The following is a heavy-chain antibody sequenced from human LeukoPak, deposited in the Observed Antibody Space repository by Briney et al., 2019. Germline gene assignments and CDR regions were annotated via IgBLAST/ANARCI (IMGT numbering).Heavy chain of an antibody. CDR1: GFTFSSYA. J-gene: IGHJ4*02. D-gene: IGHD3-16*02. CDR3: AKVLESDRGRIVWGSCRPFDY. CDR2: ISGSGGST. Sequence: GGSLRLSCAASGFTFSSYAMSWVRQAPGKGLEWVSAISGSGGSTYYADSVKGRFTISRDNSKNTLYLQMNSLRAEDTAVYYCAKVLESDRGRIVWGSCRPFDYWGQGTLVTVSS. V-gene: IGHV3-23*01.